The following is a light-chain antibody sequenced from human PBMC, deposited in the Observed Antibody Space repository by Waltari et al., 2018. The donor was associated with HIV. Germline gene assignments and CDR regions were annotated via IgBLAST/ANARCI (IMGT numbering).Light chain of an antibody. Sequence: QSALTQPASVSGSPGQSLTISCTGSSSDIGGYDFVSWYQQHPGKAPKLIIYDVIERPSGVSNRFSASKSGNTASLTISGLQPEDEADYYCCSFIGRSTLIFGGGTKVTVV. CDR1: SSDIGGYDF. V-gene: IGLV2-23*02. J-gene: IGLJ2*01. CDR3: CSFIGRSTLI. CDR2: DVI.